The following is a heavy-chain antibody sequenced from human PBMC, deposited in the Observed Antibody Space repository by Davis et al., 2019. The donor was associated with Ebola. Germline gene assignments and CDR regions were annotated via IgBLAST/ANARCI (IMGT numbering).Heavy chain of an antibody. J-gene: IGHJ6*03. CDR2: INPNSGGT. D-gene: IGHD2-2*02. CDR3: AREGDCSSTSCYTYYYYYMDV. V-gene: IGHV1-2*02. Sequence: ASVKVSCKASGYTFTGYYMHWVRQAPGQGLEWMGWINPNSGGTKYAQKFQGRVTMTRDTSISTAYMELSRLRSDDTAVYYCAREGDCSSTSCYTYYYYYMDVWGKGTTVTVSS. CDR1: GYTFTGYY.